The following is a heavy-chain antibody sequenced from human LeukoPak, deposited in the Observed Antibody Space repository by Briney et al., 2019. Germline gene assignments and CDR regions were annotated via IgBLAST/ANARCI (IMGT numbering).Heavy chain of an antibody. J-gene: IGHJ4*02. CDR2: IDPYDSYT. Sequence: GEALRISCQGSGYSFTSYRISWVRQIPGKGLEWMGRIDPYDSYTQQRPSFQCHVTLSADKPVSTAYLQWRSLKASDTAMYYCARHLYSSSPIDYWGQGTLVTVSS. V-gene: IGHV5-10-1*01. CDR1: GYSFTSYR. CDR3: ARHLYSSSPIDY. D-gene: IGHD6-13*01.